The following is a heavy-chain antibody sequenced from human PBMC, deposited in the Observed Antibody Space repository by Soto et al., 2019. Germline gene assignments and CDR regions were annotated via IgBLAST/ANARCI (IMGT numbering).Heavy chain of an antibody. D-gene: IGHD2-2*01. CDR3: AKDKGGRYCSRTSCLYSFDY. J-gene: IGHJ4*02. Sequence: EVQLLESGGGLVQPGGSLRLSCTASGFTFSTYAMSWVRQAPGKGLEWVSTISDSGNTYYADSVKGRFTISRDNSKNTLYLEMNSLRDEDTAVYYCAKDKGGRYCSRTSCLYSFDYWGQGTLVTVSS. CDR2: ISDSGNT. V-gene: IGHV3-23*01. CDR1: GFTFSTYA.